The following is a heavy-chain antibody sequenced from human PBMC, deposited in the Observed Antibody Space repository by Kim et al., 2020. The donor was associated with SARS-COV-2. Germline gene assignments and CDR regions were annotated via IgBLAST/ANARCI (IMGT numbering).Heavy chain of an antibody. CDR2: IYSGGST. D-gene: IGHD5-18*01. CDR3: AHGYSYGRNVCSFDY. CDR1: GFTVSSNY. Sequence: GGSLRLSCAASGFTVSSNYMSWVRQAPGKGLEWVSVIYSGGSTYYADSVKGRFTISRHNSKNTLYLQMNSLRAEDTAVYYCAHGYSYGRNVCSFDYWGQGTLVTVSS. J-gene: IGHJ4*02. V-gene: IGHV3-53*04.